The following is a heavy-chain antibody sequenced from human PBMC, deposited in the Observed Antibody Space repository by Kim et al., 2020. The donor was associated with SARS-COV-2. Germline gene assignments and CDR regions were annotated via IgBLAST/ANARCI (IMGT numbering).Heavy chain of an antibody. CDR1: GGTFSSYA. V-gene: IGHV1-69*13. CDR3: ARGRITMVRGVPGYGMDV. Sequence: SVKVSCKASGGTFSSYAISWVRQAPGQGLEWMGGIIPIFGTANYAQKFQGRVTITADESTSTAYMELSSLRSEDTAVYYCARGRITMVRGVPGYGMDVWGQGTTVTVSS. CDR2: IIPIFGTA. J-gene: IGHJ6*02. D-gene: IGHD3-10*01.